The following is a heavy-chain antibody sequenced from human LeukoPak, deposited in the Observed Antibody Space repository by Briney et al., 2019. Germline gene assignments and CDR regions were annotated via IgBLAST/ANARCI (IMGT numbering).Heavy chain of an antibody. J-gene: IGHJ4*02. CDR2: IYYSGST. CDR1: GGSISSYY. D-gene: IGHD5-18*01. V-gene: IGHV4-59*01. Sequence: SETLSLTCTVSGGSISSYYWSWIRQPPGKGLEWIGYIYYSGSTNYNPSLKSRVTISVDTSKNQFSLKLSSVTAADTAVYYCARQVDSYGSYYFDYWGQGTLVTVSS. CDR3: ARQVDSYGSYYFDY.